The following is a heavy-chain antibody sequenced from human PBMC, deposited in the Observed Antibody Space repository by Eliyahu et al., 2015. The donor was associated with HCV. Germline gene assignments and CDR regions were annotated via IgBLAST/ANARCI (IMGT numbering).Heavy chain of an antibody. CDR2: ISSTSSYI. D-gene: IGHD6-13*01. Sequence: EVQLVESGGGLVKPGGSLRLSCAASGFTFSSYSMSWVRQAPGKGLGWVSSISSTSSYIYYADSMRGRFTISRDNAKNSLYLQMTSLRAEDTAVYYCARFDPYSSSWYHYGMDVWGQGTTVTVSS. V-gene: IGHV3-21*01. J-gene: IGHJ6*02. CDR1: GFTFSSYS. CDR3: ARFDPYSSSWYHYGMDV.